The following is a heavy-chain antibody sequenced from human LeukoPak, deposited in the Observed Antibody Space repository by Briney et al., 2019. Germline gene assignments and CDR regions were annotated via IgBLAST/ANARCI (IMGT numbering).Heavy chain of an antibody. CDR3: AKTPTRSSSPYYFDY. V-gene: IGHV3-23*01. CDR1: GFTFSSYA. Sequence: GGSLRLSCAASGFTFSSYAMSWVRQAPGKGLEWVSAISGSGGSTYYADSVKGRFTISRDNSKNTLYLQMNSLRAEDTAVYYCAKTPTRSSSPYYFDYWGQGTLVTVSS. J-gene: IGHJ4*02. CDR2: ISGSGGST. D-gene: IGHD6-6*01.